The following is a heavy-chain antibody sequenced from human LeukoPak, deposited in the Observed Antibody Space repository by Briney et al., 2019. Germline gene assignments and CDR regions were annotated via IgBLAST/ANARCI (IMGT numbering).Heavy chain of an antibody. D-gene: IGHD6-19*01. V-gene: IGHV3-7*01. CDR3: ASAPGAGYYGMDV. J-gene: IGHJ6*02. CDR2: IKQDGSEK. Sequence: PGRSLTLSCAPSGFTLSSYWMSWVRQAPGKGREWVANIKQDGSEKYYVDSVKGRFTISRDNAKNSLYLQMNSLRAEDTAVYYCASAPGAGYYGMDVWGQGTTVTVSS. CDR1: GFTLSSYW.